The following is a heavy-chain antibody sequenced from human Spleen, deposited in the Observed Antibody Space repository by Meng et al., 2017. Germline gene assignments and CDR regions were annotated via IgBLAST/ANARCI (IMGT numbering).Heavy chain of an antibody. CDR1: GGSISSGGYH. V-gene: IGHV4-31*03. D-gene: IGHD4-11*01. J-gene: IGHJ4*02. CDR2: IYYSGST. Sequence: SETLSLTCTVSGGSISSGGYHWSWIRQHPGKGLEWIGYIYYSGSTYYNPSLKSRVTISVDTSQNNLSLKLSSVTAADSAVYYCARGPTTMAHDFDYWGQGTLVTVSS. CDR3: ARGPTTMAHDFDY.